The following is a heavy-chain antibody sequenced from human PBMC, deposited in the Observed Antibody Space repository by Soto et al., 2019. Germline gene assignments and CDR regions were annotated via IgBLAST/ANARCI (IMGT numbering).Heavy chain of an antibody. V-gene: IGHV3-30-3*01. J-gene: IGHJ4*02. D-gene: IGHD6-19*01. CDR2: ISYDGSNK. CDR3: ARDRLAVAGTVAGYYFDY. Sequence: GGSLRLSCAASGFTFSSYAMHWVRQAPGKGLEWVAVISYDGSNKYYADSVKGRFTISGDNSKNTLYLKMNSLRAEDTAVYYCARDRLAVAGTVAGYYFDYWGQGTLVTVSS. CDR1: GFTFSSYA.